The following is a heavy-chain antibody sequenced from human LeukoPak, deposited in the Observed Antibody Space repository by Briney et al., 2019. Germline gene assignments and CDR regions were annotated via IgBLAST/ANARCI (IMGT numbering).Heavy chain of an antibody. D-gene: IGHD2-2*01. J-gene: IGHJ5*02. V-gene: IGHV3-30*18. CDR1: GFTFSSYG. Sequence: SGGSLRLSCAAPGFTFSSYGMHWVRQAPGKGLEWVAVISYDGSNKYYADSVKGRFTISRDNSKNTLYLQMNSLRAEDTAVYYCAKDHPIVVVPAAPWFDPWGQGTLVTVSS. CDR3: AKDHPIVVVPAAPWFDP. CDR2: ISYDGSNK.